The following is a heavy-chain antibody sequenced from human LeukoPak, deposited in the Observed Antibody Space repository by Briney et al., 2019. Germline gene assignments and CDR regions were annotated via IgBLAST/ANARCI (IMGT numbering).Heavy chain of an antibody. Sequence: GGSLRLSCAASGFTFSSYAMSWVRQAPGKGLERVSAISGSGGSTYYADSVRGRFTISRDNSKNTLYLQMNSLRAEDTAVYYCAKEPSDIVVVPGCYDYWGQGTLVTVSS. CDR2: ISGSGGST. J-gene: IGHJ4*02. D-gene: IGHD2-2*01. V-gene: IGHV3-23*01. CDR1: GFTFSSYA. CDR3: AKEPSDIVVVPGCYDY.